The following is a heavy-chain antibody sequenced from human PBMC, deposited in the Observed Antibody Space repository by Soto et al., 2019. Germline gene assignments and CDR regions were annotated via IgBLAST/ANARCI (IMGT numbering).Heavy chain of an antibody. Sequence: SQTLSLTCVISGDSVSSSSASWNLIRQSPSRGLEWLGRTYYRSKWIHEYAVSMESRITINPDTSKNQFSLQLYSVTPEDTAVYYCAGVVWFRGMDVWGQGTPVTVSS. V-gene: IGHV6-1*01. D-gene: IGHD3-16*01. CDR3: AGVVWFRGMDV. J-gene: IGHJ6*02. CDR1: GDSVSSSSAS. CDR2: TYYRSKWIH.